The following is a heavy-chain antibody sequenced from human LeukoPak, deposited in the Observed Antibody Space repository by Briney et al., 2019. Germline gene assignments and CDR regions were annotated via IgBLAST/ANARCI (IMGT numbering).Heavy chain of an antibody. CDR2: MNPNSGNT. D-gene: IGHD1-26*01. CDR3: ARGFSSGSYSRFDP. Sequence: ASVKASCKASGYTFTSYDINWVRQATGQGLEWMGWMNPNSGNTGYAQKFQGRVTMTRNTSISTAYMELSSLRSEDTAVYYCARGFSSGSYSRFDPWGQGTLVTVSS. J-gene: IGHJ5*02. V-gene: IGHV1-8*01. CDR1: GYTFTSYD.